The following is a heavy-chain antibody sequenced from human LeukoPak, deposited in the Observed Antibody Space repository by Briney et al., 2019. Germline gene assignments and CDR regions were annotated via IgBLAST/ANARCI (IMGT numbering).Heavy chain of an antibody. J-gene: IGHJ4*02. CDR3: ARGRGYSGTSGQYFDS. D-gene: IGHD5-12*01. Sequence: SETLSLTCAVSGDFISSYYWSWIRQPPRKGLEWIGYIYDSGSTHYDPSLKSRVTISVDTSKKQFSLKLSSVTAADTAVYYCARGRGYSGTSGQYFDSWGQGTLVTVSS. CDR1: GDFISSYY. V-gene: IGHV4-59*01. CDR2: IYDSGST.